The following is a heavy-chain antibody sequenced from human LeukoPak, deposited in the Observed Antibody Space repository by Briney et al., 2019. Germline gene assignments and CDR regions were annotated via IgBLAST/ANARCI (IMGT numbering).Heavy chain of an antibody. Sequence: ASVKVSCMASGYTFTSYGISWVRPAPGQGLEWMGWISAYNGNTNYTQKLQGRVTMTTDTSTSTAYMELRSLRSDDTAVYYCARDPGYDFWSGLGAFDIWGQGTMVTVSS. V-gene: IGHV1-18*01. D-gene: IGHD3-3*01. J-gene: IGHJ3*02. CDR2: ISAYNGNT. CDR3: ARDPGYDFWSGLGAFDI. CDR1: GYTFTSYG.